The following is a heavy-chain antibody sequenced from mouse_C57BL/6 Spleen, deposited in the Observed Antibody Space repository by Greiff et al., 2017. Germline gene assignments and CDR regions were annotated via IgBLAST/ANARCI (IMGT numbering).Heavy chain of an antibody. D-gene: IGHD2-5*01. V-gene: IGHV1-18*01. J-gene: IGHJ4*01. CDR1: GYTFTDYN. CDR3: ARVYSNSYAMDY. CDR2: INPNNGGT. Sequence: EVQLQQSGPELVKPGASVKIPCKASGYTFTDYNMDWVKQSPGKSLEWIGDINPNNGGTIYNQKFKGKATLTVDKSSSTAYMELRSLTSEDTAVYYCARVYSNSYAMDYWGQGTSVTVSA.